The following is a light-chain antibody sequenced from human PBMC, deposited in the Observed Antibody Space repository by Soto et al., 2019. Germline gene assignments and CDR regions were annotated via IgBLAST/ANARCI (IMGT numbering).Light chain of an antibody. CDR2: AAS. J-gene: IGKJ1*01. V-gene: IGKV1-8*01. Sequence: AIRMTQSPSSLSASTGDRVTITCRASQGISSYLAWYQQKPGKAPKLLIYAASTLQSGVPSRFSGSGSGTEFTLTISCLQSEDFATYYCQQYYSYPRGFGQGTKVEIK. CDR1: QGISSY. CDR3: QQYYSYPRG.